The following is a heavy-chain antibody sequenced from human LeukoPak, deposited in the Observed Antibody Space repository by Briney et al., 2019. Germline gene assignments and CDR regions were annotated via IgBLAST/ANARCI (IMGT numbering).Heavy chain of an antibody. J-gene: IGHJ4*02. Sequence: PSETLSLTCTVSGGSISSSSYYWGWIRQPPGKGLEWIGSIYYSGSTYYNPSLKSRVTISVDTSKNQFSLKLSSVTAADTAVYYCARVPVIRGSGIDYWGQGTLVTVSS. D-gene: IGHD3-16*01. CDR2: IYYSGST. CDR1: GGSISSSSYY. CDR3: ARVPVIRGSGIDY. V-gene: IGHV4-39*07.